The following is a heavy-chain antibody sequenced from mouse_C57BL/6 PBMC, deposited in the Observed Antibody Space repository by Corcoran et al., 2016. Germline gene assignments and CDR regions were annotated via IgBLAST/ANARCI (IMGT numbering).Heavy chain of an antibody. CDR3: ARRATAYAMDY. D-gene: IGHD3-1*01. CDR1: GYTFTDYY. Sequence: QVQLKQSGAELVRPGASVKLSCKASGYTFTDYYINWVKQRPGQGLEWIARIYPGSGNTYYNEKFKGKATLTAEKSSSTAYMQLSSLTSEDSAVYFCARRATAYAMDYWGQGTSVTVSS. J-gene: IGHJ4*01. V-gene: IGHV1-76*01. CDR2: IYPGSGNT.